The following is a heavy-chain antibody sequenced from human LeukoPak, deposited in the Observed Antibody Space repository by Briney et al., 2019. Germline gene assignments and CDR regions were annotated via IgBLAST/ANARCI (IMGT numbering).Heavy chain of an antibody. CDR3: ARLAVADLAADY. Sequence: SETLSLTCTVSGGSISSSSYYWGWIRQPPGKGLEWIGSIYYSGSTYYNPSLKSRVTISVDTSKNQFSLKLSSVTAADTAVYYRARLAVADLAADYWGQGTLVTVSS. D-gene: IGHD6-19*01. CDR2: IYYSGST. V-gene: IGHV4-39*01. J-gene: IGHJ4*02. CDR1: GGSISSSSYY.